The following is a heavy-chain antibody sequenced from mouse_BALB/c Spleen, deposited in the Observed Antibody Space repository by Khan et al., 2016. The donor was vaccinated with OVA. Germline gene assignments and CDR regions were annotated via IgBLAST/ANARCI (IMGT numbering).Heavy chain of an antibody. CDR3: ARQHYYHYYIMDY. V-gene: IGHV2-6-1*01. CDR2: IWSDGSA. D-gene: IGHD2-1*01. CDR1: GFPLTNYG. Sequence: QMQLEESGPGLVAPSQSLSITCTIPGFPLTNYGVHWVRQPPGKGLEWLVVIWSDGSATYNSALKSRLSISKDNPKNQVFLKMNSLQTDDTAMYYCARQHYYHYYIMDYWGQGTSVTVSS. J-gene: IGHJ4*01.